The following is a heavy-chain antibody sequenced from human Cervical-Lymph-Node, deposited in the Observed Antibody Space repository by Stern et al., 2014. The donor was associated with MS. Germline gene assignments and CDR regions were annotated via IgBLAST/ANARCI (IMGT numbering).Heavy chain of an antibody. J-gene: IGHJ3*02. V-gene: IGHV1-18*01. Sequence: QVQLGQSGAAVKKPGASVKVSCKASGYTFTSNGISWVGQALGQGIEWMGWISAYNGNTNYAQKLQGRFTMTTDTSTSTAYMELRSLRSDDTAVYYCARGLLGSENAFDIWGQGTMVTVSS. D-gene: IGHD2-15*01. CDR1: GYTFTSNG. CDR3: ARGLLGSENAFDI. CDR2: ISAYNGNT.